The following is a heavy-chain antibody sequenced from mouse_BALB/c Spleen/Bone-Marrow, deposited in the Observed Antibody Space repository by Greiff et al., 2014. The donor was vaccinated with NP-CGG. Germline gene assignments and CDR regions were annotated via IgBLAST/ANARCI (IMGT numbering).Heavy chain of an antibody. CDR3: AREVYGSWFAY. CDR1: GYTFAYYT. CDR2: INPSSGYT. Sequence: QVPLQQSGAELARPGASVTMSCKASGYTFAYYTVHWVKQRPGQGLEWIGYINPSSGYTNYNQKFKDKATLTTDKSSSTAYMQLSSLTSEDSAVYYCAREVYGSWFAYWGQGTLVTVSA. D-gene: IGHD2-2*01. J-gene: IGHJ3*01. V-gene: IGHV1-4*01.